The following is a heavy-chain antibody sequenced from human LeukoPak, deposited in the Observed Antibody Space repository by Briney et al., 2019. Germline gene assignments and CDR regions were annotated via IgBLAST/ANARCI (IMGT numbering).Heavy chain of an antibody. D-gene: IGHD2-15*01. Sequence: GASVKVSCKASGYTFTSYGISWVRQAPGQGLEWMGWISAYNGNTNYAQKLQGRVTMTTDTSTSTAYMDLRSLRSDDTAVYYCAREAPRIVVVVAATQYYGMDVWGQGTTVTVSS. J-gene: IGHJ6*02. CDR3: AREAPRIVVVVAATQYYGMDV. V-gene: IGHV1-18*01. CDR1: GYTFTSYG. CDR2: ISAYNGNT.